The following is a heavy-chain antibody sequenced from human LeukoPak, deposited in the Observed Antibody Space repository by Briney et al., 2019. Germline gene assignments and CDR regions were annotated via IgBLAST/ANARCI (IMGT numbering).Heavy chain of an antibody. Sequence: GGSLRLSCAASGFTFNNYGMHWVRQAPGKGLEWVAVISYDGRNIHYPDSVKGRFTISRDISTDTLWLQMDSLRTEDTAVYYCARDVNYYDSSGYSHWGQGTLVTVSS. V-gene: IGHV3-30*03. CDR3: ARDVNYYDSSGYSH. D-gene: IGHD3-22*01. CDR2: ISYDGRNI. CDR1: GFTFNNYG. J-gene: IGHJ4*02.